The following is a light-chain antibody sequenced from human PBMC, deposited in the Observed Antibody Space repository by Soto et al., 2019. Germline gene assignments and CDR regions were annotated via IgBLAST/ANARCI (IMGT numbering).Light chain of an antibody. Sequence: EIVLTQSPATPSLSPGERATLSCRASQSVSSYLAWYQQKPGQAPRLLIFDASDRATGIPARFSGSGSGTDFTLTISSLEPEDFAVYYCQQRGNWPLYTFGQGTKLEIK. V-gene: IGKV3-11*01. CDR3: QQRGNWPLYT. CDR1: QSVSSY. J-gene: IGKJ2*01. CDR2: DAS.